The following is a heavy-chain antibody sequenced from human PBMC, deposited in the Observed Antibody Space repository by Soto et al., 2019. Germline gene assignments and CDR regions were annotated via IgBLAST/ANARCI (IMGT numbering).Heavy chain of an antibody. CDR2: IIPIFGTA. CDR3: ARVDCGGDCYLDYYYYGMDV. D-gene: IGHD2-21*02. J-gene: IGHJ6*02. Sequence: GASVKVSCKASGGTFSSYAISWVRQAPGQGLEWMGGIIPIFGTANYAQKFQGRVTITADESTSTAYMELSSLRSEDTAVYYCARVDCGGDCYLDYYYYGMDVWGQGTTVTVSS. CDR1: GGTFSSYA. V-gene: IGHV1-69*13.